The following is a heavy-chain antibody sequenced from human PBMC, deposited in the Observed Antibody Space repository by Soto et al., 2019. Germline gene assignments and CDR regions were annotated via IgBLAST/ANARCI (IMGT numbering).Heavy chain of an antibody. CDR3: ARGPYGFYMDV. J-gene: IGHJ6*03. CDR2: IYYSGST. CDR1: GGSISSYY. D-gene: IGHD3-16*01. V-gene: IGHV4-59*01. Sequence: PSETLSLTCTVSGGSISSYYWSWIRQPPGKGLEWIGYIYYSGSTNYNPSLKSRVTISVDTSKNQFSLKLGSVTAADTAVYYCARGPYGFYMDVWGKGTTVTVSS.